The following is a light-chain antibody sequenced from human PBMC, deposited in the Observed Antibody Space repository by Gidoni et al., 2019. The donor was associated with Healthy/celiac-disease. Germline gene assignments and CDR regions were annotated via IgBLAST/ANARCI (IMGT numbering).Light chain of an antibody. CDR3: QQSYSTPT. J-gene: IGKJ2*01. V-gene: IGKV1-39*01. CDR2: AAS. CDR1: QSISSY. Sequence: DIQMTQSPSSLSASVGDRVTITGRASQSISSYLNWYQQKPGKAPKLLIYAASRLQSGFPSSFSGSGSGTDFTLTISSLQPEDFATYYCQQSYSTPTFXXXTKLEIK.